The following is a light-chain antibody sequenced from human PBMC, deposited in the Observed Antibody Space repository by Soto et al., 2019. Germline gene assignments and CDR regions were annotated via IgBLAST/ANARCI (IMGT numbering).Light chain of an antibody. J-gene: IGKJ5*01. CDR2: GTY. CDR1: QSISGNY. CDR3: QQYGDSLSIT. Sequence: EMVLRQTPGTLALSAGGRATLSCRASQSISGNYLAWYQHKPGQAPRLLISGTYARATGIPDRFSGSGSGTDFSLTISRLEPEDFAVYYCQQYGDSLSITFGQGTRLEIK. V-gene: IGKV3-20*01.